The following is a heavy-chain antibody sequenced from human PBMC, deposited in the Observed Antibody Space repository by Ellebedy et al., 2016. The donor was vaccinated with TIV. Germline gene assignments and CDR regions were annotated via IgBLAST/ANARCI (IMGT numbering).Heavy chain of an antibody. V-gene: IGHV4-59*01. Sequence: MPSETLSPTCTLSGGSISPYYWSWIRQPPGKGLEWIGYISYSGSTNYNPSLKSRVTISVDTSKNQFSLRLRSVTAADTAVYYCARVVWKPPVSYAFDIWGQGTMVTVSS. D-gene: IGHD2-8*02. CDR3: ARVVWKPPVSYAFDI. J-gene: IGHJ3*02. CDR1: GGSISPYY. CDR2: ISYSGST.